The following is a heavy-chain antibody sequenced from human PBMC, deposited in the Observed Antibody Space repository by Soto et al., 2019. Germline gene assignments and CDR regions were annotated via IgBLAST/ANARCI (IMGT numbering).Heavy chain of an antibody. CDR3: AHVPSYDYVWGSYRYTDY. D-gene: IGHD3-16*02. CDR2: IYWNDDK. J-gene: IGHJ4*02. Sequence: SGPTLVNPTQTLTLTCTFSGFSLSTSGVGVGWIRQPPGKALEWLALIYWNDDKRYSPSLKSRLTITKDTSKNQVVLTMTNMDPVDTAIYYCAHVPSYDYVWGSYRYTDYWGQGTLVTVSS. CDR1: GFSLSTSGVG. V-gene: IGHV2-5*01.